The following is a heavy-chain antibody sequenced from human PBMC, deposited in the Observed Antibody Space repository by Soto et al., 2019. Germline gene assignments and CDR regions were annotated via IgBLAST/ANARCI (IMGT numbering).Heavy chain of an antibody. CDR2: INPNSGDT. V-gene: IGHV1-2*04. Sequence: ASVKVSCKASEYSFSDYYIHWVRQAPGQGLEWVGWINPNSGDTNSAQKFQGWVTMTRDPSISTAYVYLSRLRSDDTAIYSCARGVRVSYWGQGALVTVSS. D-gene: IGHD3-10*01. CDR3: ARGVRVSY. CDR1: EYSFSDYY. J-gene: IGHJ4*02.